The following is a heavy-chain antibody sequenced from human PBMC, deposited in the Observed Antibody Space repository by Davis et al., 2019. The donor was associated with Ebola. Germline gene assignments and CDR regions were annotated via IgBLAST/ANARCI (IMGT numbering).Heavy chain of an antibody. CDR1: GFTFSSYW. CDR3: TADVVPAATRGVYYYYYYMDV. Sequence: ETLSLTCAASGFTFSSYWMSWVRQAPGKGLEWVGRIKSKTDGGTTDCAAPVKGRFTISRDDSKNTLYLQMNSLKTEDTAVYYCTADVVPAATRGVYYYYYYMDVWGKGTTVTVSS. J-gene: IGHJ6*03. D-gene: IGHD2-2*01. V-gene: IGHV3-15*01. CDR2: IKSKTDGGTT.